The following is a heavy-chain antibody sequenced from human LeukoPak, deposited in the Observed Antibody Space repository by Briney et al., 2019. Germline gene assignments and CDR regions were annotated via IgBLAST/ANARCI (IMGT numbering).Heavy chain of an antibody. J-gene: IGHJ4*02. Sequence: ASVKVSCKASGYTFTGYYMHWVRQAPGQGLEWMGWINPNSGGTNYAQKFQGRVTMTRDTSISTAYMELSRLGSDDTAVYYCARDKPVATMWDYWGQGTLVTVSS. CDR1: GYTFTGYY. D-gene: IGHD5-24*01. V-gene: IGHV1-2*02. CDR2: INPNSGGT. CDR3: ARDKPVATMWDY.